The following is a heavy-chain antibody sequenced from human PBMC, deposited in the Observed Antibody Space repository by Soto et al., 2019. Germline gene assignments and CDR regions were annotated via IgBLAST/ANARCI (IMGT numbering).Heavy chain of an antibody. CDR2: IYYNGST. J-gene: IGHJ6*02. CDR1: GGSISIGGYF. V-gene: IGHV4-31*11. CDR3: ATDEYFGSEINFYYYAIDV. D-gene: IGHD3-16*01. Sequence: QVQLQESGPGLVKPSQTLSLACAVSGGSISIGGYFWSWVRQFPGKGLEWIGHIYYNGSTYYNPSLKSRLTISRDTSKNQFSLRLTSVTAADTAVYYCATDEYFGSEINFYYYAIDVWGQGTTVTVSS.